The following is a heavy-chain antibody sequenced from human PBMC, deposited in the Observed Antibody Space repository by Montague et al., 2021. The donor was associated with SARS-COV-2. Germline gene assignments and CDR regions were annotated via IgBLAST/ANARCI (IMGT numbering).Heavy chain of an antibody. J-gene: IGHJ5*02. V-gene: IGHV4-30-2*01. D-gene: IGHD6-19*01. CDR1: GDSISSGGFS. CDR2: IFHTGTP. CDR3: ARLKVAPNGGWNWFDP. Sequence: TLSLTCSLSGDSISSGGFSWSWIRQPPGKGLEWIGHIFHTGTPHYSPSLKSRVTISMDRSKNQFSLNLDSVTAADTAVYYCARLKVAPNGGWNWFDPWGQGILVTVSS.